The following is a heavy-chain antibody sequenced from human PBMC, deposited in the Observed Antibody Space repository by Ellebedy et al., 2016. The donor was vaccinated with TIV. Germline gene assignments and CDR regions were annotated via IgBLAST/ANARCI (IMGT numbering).Heavy chain of an antibody. Sequence: GESLKISCAASGFTFSDEYMTWIRQAPGKGLEWLSYISHSGTYTEYADSVKGRFTISRDNAENSLYVQMNGLRVEDTAVYYCARQRKDLLSRYPFDFWGQGTQVTVSS. CDR2: ISHSGTYT. CDR1: GFTFSDEY. V-gene: IGHV3-11*06. D-gene: IGHD3-3*01. J-gene: IGHJ4*02. CDR3: ARQRKDLLSRYPFDF.